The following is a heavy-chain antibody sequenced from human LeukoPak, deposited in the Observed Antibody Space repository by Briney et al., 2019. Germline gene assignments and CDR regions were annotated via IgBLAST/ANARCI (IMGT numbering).Heavy chain of an antibody. Sequence: SETLSLTCTVSGGSISSSSYYWGWIRQPPGKGLEWIGSIYYSGSTYYNPSLESRVAISVDTSKNQFSLKLSSVTAADTAVYYCASGPSPAEYYFDYWGQGTLVTVSS. V-gene: IGHV4-39*07. D-gene: IGHD2-2*01. J-gene: IGHJ4*02. CDR2: IYYSGST. CDR3: ASGPSPAEYYFDY. CDR1: GGSISSSSYY.